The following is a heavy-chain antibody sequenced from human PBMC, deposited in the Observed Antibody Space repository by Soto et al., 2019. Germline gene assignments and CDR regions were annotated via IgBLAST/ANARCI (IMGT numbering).Heavy chain of an antibody. J-gene: IGHJ4*02. CDR2: INHSGSA. D-gene: IGHD1-26*01. V-gene: IGHV4-34*01. CDR1: GGSFSGYY. Sequence: XETLSLTCAVYGGSFSGYYWSWIRQPPGTGLEWIGEINHSGSANYNPSLKSRVTISVHTSKSQFSLELSSVTAADTAVYYCARGLISGSHYSGGWYYFDSWGQGTQVTVSS. CDR3: ARGLISGSHYSGGWYYFDS.